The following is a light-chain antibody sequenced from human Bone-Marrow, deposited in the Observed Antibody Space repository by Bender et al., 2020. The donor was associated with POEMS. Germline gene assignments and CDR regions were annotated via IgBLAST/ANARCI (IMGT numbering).Light chain of an antibody. J-gene: IGLJ3*02. CDR3: QVFDGSRDHQGV. V-gene: IGLV3-21*02. CDR2: DVS. CDR1: NIGSKA. Sequence: SYVLTQPPSVSVAPGQTARITCGGDNIGSKAVHWYQQKPGRAPVLVVYDVSDRPSGIPERFSGSNSGNTATLTISRVEAGDEADYYCQVFDGSRDHQGVFVGGTDLTVL.